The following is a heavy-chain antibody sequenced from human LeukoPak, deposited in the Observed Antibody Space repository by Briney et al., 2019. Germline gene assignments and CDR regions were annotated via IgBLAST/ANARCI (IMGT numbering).Heavy chain of an antibody. CDR3: ARDGIVGATTPDLNWFDP. CDR2: IYENGGTT. Sequence: GGSLRLSCVGSGFTFRSHAMSWVRQAPEKGLEFVSGIYENGGTTYYADSVKGRFSISRDNSKNTLYLQMNSLRAEDTAVYYCARDGIVGATTPDLNWFDPWGQGTLVTVSS. D-gene: IGHD1-26*01. CDR1: GFTFRSHA. V-gene: IGHV3-23*01. J-gene: IGHJ5*02.